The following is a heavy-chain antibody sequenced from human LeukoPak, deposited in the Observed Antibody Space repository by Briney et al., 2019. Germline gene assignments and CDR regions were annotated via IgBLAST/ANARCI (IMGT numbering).Heavy chain of an antibody. J-gene: IGHJ3*02. D-gene: IGHD3-3*01. CDR2: IRYDGSNK. V-gene: IGHV3-30*02. CDR3: AKVRAGYYDFWSGSLPGHGAFDI. CDR1: GFTFSSYG. Sequence: PGGSLRLSCAASGFTFSSYGMHWVRQAPGKGLEGVAFIRYDGSNKYYADSVKGRFTISRDNSKNTPYLQMNSLRAEDTAVYYCAKVRAGYYDFWSGSLPGHGAFDIWGQGTMVTVSS.